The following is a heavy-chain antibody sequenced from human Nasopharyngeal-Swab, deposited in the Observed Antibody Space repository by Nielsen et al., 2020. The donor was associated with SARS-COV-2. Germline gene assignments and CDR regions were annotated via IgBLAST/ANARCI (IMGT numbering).Heavy chain of an antibody. CDR3: ARLPNYDLDY. V-gene: IGHV4-39*07. CDR1: GGSISSSSYY. J-gene: IGHJ4*02. CDR2: IYYSGST. Sequence: SVTLSLTCTVSGGSISSSSYYWGWIRQPPGKGLEWIGSIYYSGSTYYNPSLKSRVTLSVDTSKNQFSLKLSSVTAADTAVYYCARLPNYDLDYWGQGTLVTVSS. D-gene: IGHD3-22*01.